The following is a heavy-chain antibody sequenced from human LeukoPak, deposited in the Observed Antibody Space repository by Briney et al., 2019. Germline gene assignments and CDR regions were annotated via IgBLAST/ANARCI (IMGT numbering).Heavy chain of an antibody. J-gene: IGHJ4*02. CDR2: IQRGGGES. D-gene: IGHD1-26*01. CDR1: GFTFTDYW. V-gene: IGHV3-7*01. Sequence: GGSLRLSCAASGFTFTDYWMTWVRQVPGKGLEWVANIQRGGGESYYVDSVKGRFTISRENAKNSLYLQMGSLRVEDTAVYYCARVGTWELQRVFDYWGQGTPVTVSS. CDR3: ARVGTWELQRVFDY.